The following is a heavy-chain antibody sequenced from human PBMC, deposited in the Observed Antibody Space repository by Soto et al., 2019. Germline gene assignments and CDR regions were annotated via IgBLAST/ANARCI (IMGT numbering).Heavy chain of an antibody. CDR1: GFTISHYV. V-gene: IGHV3-30*18. CDR2: MSYDGSNE. CDR3: AKDGSHNFDY. D-gene: IGHD1-26*01. J-gene: IGHJ4*02. Sequence: QVQQAESGGGVVQPGRSLRLSCAASGFTISHYVMHWVRQAPGKGLEWVALMSYDGSNEYYADSVKGRFTISRDNSKNTLYLQMNSLRAEDTAVYYCAKDGSHNFDYWGQGTLVTVSS.